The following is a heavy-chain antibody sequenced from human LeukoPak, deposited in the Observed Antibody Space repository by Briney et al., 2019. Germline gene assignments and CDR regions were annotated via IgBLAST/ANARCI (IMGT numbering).Heavy chain of an antibody. V-gene: IGHV4-4*07. J-gene: IGHJ6*03. CDR2: IYTSGST. CDR1: GGSISSYY. D-gene: IGHD3-22*01. CDR3: ARLFRDSSGSLRHYYYYYMDV. Sequence: SETLSLTCTVSGGSISSYYWSWIRQPAGKGLEWIGRIYTSGSTNYNPSLKSRVTMSVDTSKNQFSLKLSSVTAADTAVYYCARLFRDSSGSLRHYYYYYMDVWGKGTTVTISS.